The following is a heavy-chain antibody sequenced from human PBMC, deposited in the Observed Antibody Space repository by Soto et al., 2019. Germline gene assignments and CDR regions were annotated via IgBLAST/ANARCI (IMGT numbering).Heavy chain of an antibody. CDR1: GGTFSSYT. Sequence: QVQLVQSGAEVKKPGSSVKVSCKASGGTFSSYTISWVRQAPGQGLEWMGRIIPILGIANYAQKFQGRVTITANKSTSTADMELSSLRSEDTAVYYCARWGGGYTGMDVWGQGTTVTVSS. J-gene: IGHJ6*02. V-gene: IGHV1-69*02. CDR3: ARWGGGYTGMDV. D-gene: IGHD5-12*01. CDR2: IIPILGIA.